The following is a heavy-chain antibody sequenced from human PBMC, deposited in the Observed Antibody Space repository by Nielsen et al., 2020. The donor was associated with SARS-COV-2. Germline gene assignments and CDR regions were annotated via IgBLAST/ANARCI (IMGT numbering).Heavy chain of an antibody. CDR3: AKLPSAAGTFANFDY. CDR1: GFTFDDYA. CDR2: ISWNSGSI. J-gene: IGHJ4*02. V-gene: IGHV3-9*01. Sequence: SLKISCAASGFTFDDYAMHWVRQAPGKGLEWVSGISWNSGSIGYADSVKGRFTISRDNAKNSLYLQMNSLRAEDTALYYCAKLPSAAGTFANFDYWGQGTLVTVSS. D-gene: IGHD6-13*01.